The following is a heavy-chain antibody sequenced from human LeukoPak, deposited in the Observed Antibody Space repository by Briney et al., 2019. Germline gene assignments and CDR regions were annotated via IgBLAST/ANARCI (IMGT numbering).Heavy chain of an antibody. D-gene: IGHD3-16*01. CDR2: MNPNSGNT. V-gene: IGHV1-8*03. J-gene: IGHJ6*03. CDR1: GYTFTSYD. CDR3: ARGGLKLYYYYYMDV. Sequence: ASVKVSCKASGYTFTSYDINWVRQATGQGLEWMGSMNPNSGNTGYAQKFQGRVTITRNTSISTAYMELSSLRSEDTAVYYCARGGLKLYYYYYMDVWGKGTTVTVSS.